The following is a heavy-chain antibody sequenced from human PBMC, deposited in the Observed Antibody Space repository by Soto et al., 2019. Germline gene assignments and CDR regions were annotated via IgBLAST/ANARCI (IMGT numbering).Heavy chain of an antibody. J-gene: IGHJ6*02. CDR3: ARASMVRGVIRERVYCGMDV. D-gene: IGHD3-10*01. V-gene: IGHV1-46*01. CDR2: INPSGGST. CDR1: GYTFTSYY. Sequence: QVQLVQSGAEVKKPGASVKVSCKASGYTFTSYYMHWVRQAPGQGLEWMGIINPSGGSTSYAQKFQGRVTMTRDTSTSTVYMELSSLRSEDTAVYYCARASMVRGVIRERVYCGMDVWGQGTTVTVSS.